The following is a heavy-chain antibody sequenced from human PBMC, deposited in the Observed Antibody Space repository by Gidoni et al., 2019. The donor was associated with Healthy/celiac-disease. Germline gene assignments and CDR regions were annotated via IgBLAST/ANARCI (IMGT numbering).Heavy chain of an antibody. J-gene: IGHJ4*02. CDR2: ISYDGSNK. CDR3: ARDRGITMVQGYFDY. Sequence: QVQLVESGGGVVQPGRSLRLSCAASGFTFSRYAMHWVRQAPGKGLEWVAVISYDGSNKYYADSVKGRFTISRDNSKNTLYLQMNSLRAEDTAVYYCARDRGITMVQGYFDYWGQGTLVTVSS. CDR1: GFTFSRYA. D-gene: IGHD3-10*01. V-gene: IGHV3-30-3*01.